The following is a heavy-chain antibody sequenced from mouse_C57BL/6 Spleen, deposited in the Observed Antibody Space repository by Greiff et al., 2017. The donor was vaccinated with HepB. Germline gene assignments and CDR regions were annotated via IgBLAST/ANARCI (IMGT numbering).Heavy chain of an antibody. Sequence: QVHVKQSGPGLVQPSQSLSITCTVSGFSLTSYGVHWVRQSPGKGLEWLGVIWSGGSTDYNAAFISRLSISKDNSKSQVFFKRNSLQADDTAIYYGARSGTVVATDWYFDVWGTGTTVTVSS. J-gene: IGHJ1*03. CDR2: IWSGGST. V-gene: IGHV2-2*01. CDR1: GFSLTSYG. D-gene: IGHD1-1*01. CDR3: ARSGTVVATDWYFDV.